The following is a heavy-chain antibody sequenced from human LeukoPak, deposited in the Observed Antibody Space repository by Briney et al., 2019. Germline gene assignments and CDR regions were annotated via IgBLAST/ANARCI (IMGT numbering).Heavy chain of an antibody. CDR2: INPNGGGT. D-gene: IGHD3-3*01. CDR1: GYTFTGYY. CDR3: ARERDDFWSGPTDY. J-gene: IGHJ4*02. Sequence: ASVKVSCKASGYTFTGYYMHWVRQAPGQGLEWMGWINPNGGGTNYAQKFQGRVTMTRDTSISTAYMELSRLRSDDTAVYYCARERDDFWSGPTDYWGQGTLVTVSS. V-gene: IGHV1-2*02.